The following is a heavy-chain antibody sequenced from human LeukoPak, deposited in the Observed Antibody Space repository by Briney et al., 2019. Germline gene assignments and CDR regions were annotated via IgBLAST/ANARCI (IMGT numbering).Heavy chain of an antibody. Sequence: GGSLRLSCAASGFTFSSYNMNWVRQAPGKGLERVSSITSGSSYIYYADSVKGRFTISRDNAKNSLCLQMNSLRAEDTAVYYCARDPYSGSYGNYYYYFMDVWGKGTTVTISS. CDR3: ARDPYSGSYGNYYYYFMDV. V-gene: IGHV3-21*01. J-gene: IGHJ6*03. D-gene: IGHD1-26*01. CDR1: GFTFSSYN. CDR2: ITSGSSYI.